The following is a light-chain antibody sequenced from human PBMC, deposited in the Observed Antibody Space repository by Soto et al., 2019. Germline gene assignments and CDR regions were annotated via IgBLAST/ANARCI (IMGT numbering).Light chain of an antibody. CDR3: QQYGSSPPIT. CDR1: QSISSSF. CDR2: GAS. J-gene: IGKJ4*01. Sequence: EFVLTQSPGKLSLSPGERATLSCRASQSISSSFLAWYQQKPGQAPRLLIYGASSRGTGIPDRFSGSGSGTDFPLTISRLEPEDFAVYYCQQYGSSPPITFGGGTKVEPK. V-gene: IGKV3-20*01.